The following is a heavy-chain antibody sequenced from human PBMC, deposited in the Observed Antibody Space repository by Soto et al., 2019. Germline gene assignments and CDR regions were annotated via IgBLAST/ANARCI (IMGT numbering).Heavy chain of an antibody. CDR2: INPNSGGT. V-gene: IGHV1-2*02. CDR1: GYTFTGYY. J-gene: IGHJ6*02. Sequence: ASVNGSCKSSGYTFTGYYMHWARQAPGQGLEWMGWINPNSGGTNYAQKFQGRVTMTRDTSISTAYMELSRLRSDDTAVYYCARATTNAYCSSTSCYIVHYGMDVWGQGTTVTVSS. D-gene: IGHD2-2*02. CDR3: ARATTNAYCSSTSCYIVHYGMDV.